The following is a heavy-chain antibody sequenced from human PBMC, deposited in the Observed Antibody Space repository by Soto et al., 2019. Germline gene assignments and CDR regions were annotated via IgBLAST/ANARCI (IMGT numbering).Heavy chain of an antibody. V-gene: IGHV4-59*08. CDR1: GGSISSYY. Sequence: PSETLSLTCTVSGGSISSYYGSWIRQPPGKGLEWIGYIYYSGSTNYNPSLKSRVTISVDTSKNQFSLKLSSVTAADTAVYYCARDVDTAMVFDYWGQGTLVTVSS. CDR3: ARDVDTAMVFDY. D-gene: IGHD5-18*01. J-gene: IGHJ4*02. CDR2: IYYSGST.